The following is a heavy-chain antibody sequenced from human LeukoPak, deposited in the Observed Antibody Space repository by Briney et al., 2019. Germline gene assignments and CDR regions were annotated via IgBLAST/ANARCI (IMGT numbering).Heavy chain of an antibody. CDR3: ARGPTKNYFDS. CDR2: ISYSGST. CDR1: GGSISTYY. J-gene: IGHJ4*02. Sequence: SETLSLTCTVSGGSISTYYWTWIRQPPGKGLEWIGYISYSGSTNYNPSLKSRVTISVDTSKNQFSLKLSSVTAADTAVYYCARGPTKNYFDSWGQGTVVTVSS. V-gene: IGHV4-59*01.